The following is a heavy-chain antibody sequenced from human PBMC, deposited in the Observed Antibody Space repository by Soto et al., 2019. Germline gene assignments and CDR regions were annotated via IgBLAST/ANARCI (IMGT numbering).Heavy chain of an antibody. D-gene: IGHD5-12*01. J-gene: IGHJ4*02. Sequence: PSETLSLTCAVYGGSFSGYYWSWIRQPPGKGLEWIGEINHSGSTNYNPSLKSRVTISVDTSKNQFSLKLSSVTAADTAVYYCAREVLYSGYGNDYWGQGTLVTVSS. CDR2: INHSGST. CDR1: GGSFSGYY. CDR3: AREVLYSGYGNDY. V-gene: IGHV4-34*01.